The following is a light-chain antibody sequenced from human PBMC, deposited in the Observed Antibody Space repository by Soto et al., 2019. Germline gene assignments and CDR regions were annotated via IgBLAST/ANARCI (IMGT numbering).Light chain of an antibody. CDR1: QSISSW. Sequence: DIQMTQSPSTLSASVGDRVTITCRASQSISSWLAWYQQKPGKAPKLLIYKASSLESGVPSRFSGSGSGTEFTLTIRSLQPDDFSTYYRQQYNSFGQGTKVENK. CDR3: QQYNS. V-gene: IGKV1-5*03. CDR2: KAS. J-gene: IGKJ1*01.